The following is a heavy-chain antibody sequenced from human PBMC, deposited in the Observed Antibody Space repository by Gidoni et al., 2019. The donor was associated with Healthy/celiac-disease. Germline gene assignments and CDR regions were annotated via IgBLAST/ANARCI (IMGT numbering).Heavy chain of an antibody. CDR2: SSSSGSTI. CDR1: GFTFSDYY. J-gene: IGHJ6*02. CDR3: ASGHPHYYYYGMDV. V-gene: IGHV3-11*01. Sequence: QVQLVESGGGLVQPGGSLRLSCGASGFTFSDYYMSLIRQAPGQGRGWVSYSSSSGSTIYYADAVKGRFTITRDNAKNSLYLQMNSLSAEDTAVYYCASGHPHYYYYGMDVWGQGTTVTVSS.